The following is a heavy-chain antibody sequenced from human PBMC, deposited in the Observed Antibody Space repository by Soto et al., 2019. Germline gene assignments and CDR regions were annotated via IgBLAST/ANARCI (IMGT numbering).Heavy chain of an antibody. CDR1: GDSISSSSYH. V-gene: IGHV4-39*01. J-gene: IGHJ4*02. D-gene: IGHD3-10*01. CDR3: ARHRGPTGPKE. Sequence: SSETLSLTCTASGDSISSSSYHWGWIRQPPGKGLEWIGSVYYSGSTYYNPSLKSRVTISVDASKNQFSLNLSSVTAADTAVYYCARHRGPTGPKEWGQGTLVTVSS. CDR2: VYYSGST.